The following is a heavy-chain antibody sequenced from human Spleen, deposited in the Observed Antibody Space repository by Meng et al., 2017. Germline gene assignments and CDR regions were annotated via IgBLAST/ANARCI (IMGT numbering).Heavy chain of an antibody. Sequence: GSLRPTCTVSGGSISSYYWSWIRQPPGKGLEWIGYIYYSGSTNYNPSLKSRVTISVDTSKNQFSLKLSSVTAADTAVYYCAREDTAIDNWGQGTLVTVSS. CDR3: AREDTAIDN. D-gene: IGHD5-18*01. CDR1: GGSISSYY. J-gene: IGHJ4*02. V-gene: IGHV4-59*01. CDR2: IYYSGST.